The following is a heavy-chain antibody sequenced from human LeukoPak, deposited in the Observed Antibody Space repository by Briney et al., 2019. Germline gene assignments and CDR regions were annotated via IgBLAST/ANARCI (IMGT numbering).Heavy chain of an antibody. V-gene: IGHV3-30-3*01. CDR3: ARPAFGVVPYYYYGMDV. J-gene: IGHJ6*02. CDR1: GFTFSSYA. CDR2: ISYDGSNK. D-gene: IGHD3-3*01. Sequence: GGSLRLSCAASGFTFSSYAMHWVRQSPGKGLEWVAVISYDGSNKYYADSVKGRFTISRDNAKNSLYLQMNSLRAEDTAVYYCARPAFGVVPYYYYGMDVWGQGTTVTVSS.